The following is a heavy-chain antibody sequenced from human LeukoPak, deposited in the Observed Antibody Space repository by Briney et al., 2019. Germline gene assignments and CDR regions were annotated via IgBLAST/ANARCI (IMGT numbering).Heavy chain of an antibody. J-gene: IGHJ4*02. CDR1: GFTFSSYN. CDR2: ISSSSSFI. Sequence: KPGGSLRLSCAASGFTFSSYNMNWVRQAPGKGLEWVSSISSSSSFIYYADSMKGRFTISRDNAKNSLYLQMNSLRAEDTAVYYCVTRTGTFYYFDYWAREPWSPSPQ. V-gene: IGHV3-21*01. CDR3: VTRTGTFYYFDY. D-gene: IGHD1-1*01.